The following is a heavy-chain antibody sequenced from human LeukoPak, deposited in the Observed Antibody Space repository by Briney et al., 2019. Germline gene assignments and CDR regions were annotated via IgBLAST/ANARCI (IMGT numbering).Heavy chain of an antibody. D-gene: IGHD1-14*01. J-gene: IGHJ4*02. CDR2: ISGYNGNT. CDR1: GYSFTSHG. CDR3: ARGGWTTGMDY. V-gene: IGHV1-18*01. Sequence: ASLKVSCKPSGYSFTSHGISWVRQAPGQGLEWMGWISGYNGNTNYAQKFQGRFTMTTDASTRTAHMEVRGLRSDDTAVYYCARGGWTTGMDYWGQGTLVTVSS.